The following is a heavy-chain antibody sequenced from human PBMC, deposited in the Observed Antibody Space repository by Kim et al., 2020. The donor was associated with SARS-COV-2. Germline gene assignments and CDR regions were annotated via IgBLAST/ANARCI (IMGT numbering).Heavy chain of an antibody. J-gene: IGHJ5*02. D-gene: IGHD3-16*01. V-gene: IGHV4-59*01. CDR2: IYYSGST. CDR3: ARGYDQIPLNWFDP. CDR1: GGSISSYY. Sequence: SETLSLTCTVSGGSISSYYWSWIRQPPGKGLEWIGYIYYSGSTNYNPSLKSRVTISVDTSKNQFSLKLSSVTAADTAVYYCARGYDQIPLNWFDPWGQGTLVTVSS.